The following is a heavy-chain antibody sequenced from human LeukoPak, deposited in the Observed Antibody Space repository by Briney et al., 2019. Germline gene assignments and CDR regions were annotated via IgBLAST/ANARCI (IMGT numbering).Heavy chain of an antibody. D-gene: IGHD3-10*01. V-gene: IGHV4-38-2*02. CDR3: ARTIWFGESTAYYYYYYMDV. CDR2: IYHSGSN. J-gene: IGHJ6*03. Sequence: SETLSLTCTVSGYSISSGYYWGWIRRPPGKGLEWIGSIYHSGSNYYNPSLKSRVTISVDTSKNQFSLKLNSVTAADTAVYYCARTIWFGESTAYYYYYYMDVWGKGTTVTVSS. CDR1: GYSISSGYY.